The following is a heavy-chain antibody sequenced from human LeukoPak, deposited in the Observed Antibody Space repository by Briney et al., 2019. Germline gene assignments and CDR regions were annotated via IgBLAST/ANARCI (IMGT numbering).Heavy chain of an antibody. D-gene: IGHD6-6*01. CDR1: GGSLSGYY. CDR2: INHSGST. Sequence: SETLSLTCAVYGGSLSGYYWSWIRRPPGKGLEWIGEINHSGSTNYNPSLKSRVTISVDTSKNQFSLKLSSVTAADTAVYYCAVLGGSSSDYNWFDPWGQGTLVTVSS. V-gene: IGHV4-34*01. CDR3: AVLGGSSSDYNWFDP. J-gene: IGHJ5*02.